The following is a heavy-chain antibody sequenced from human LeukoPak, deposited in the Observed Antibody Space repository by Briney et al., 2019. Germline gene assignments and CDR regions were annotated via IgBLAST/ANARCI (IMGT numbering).Heavy chain of an antibody. CDR3: ASSGWFGELMWPPDAFDI. CDR2: VSSNNRYI. V-gene: IGHV3-21*01. D-gene: IGHD3-10*01. J-gene: IGHJ3*02. CDR1: GFTFRSYS. Sequence: PGGSLRLSCAASGFTFRSYSMNWVRQSPGTGLEWVSSVSSNNRYIYYADSVKGRFTISRDNAKNSVYLQMNSLRVEDTAVYYCASSGWFGELMWPPDAFDIWGQGTMVTVSS.